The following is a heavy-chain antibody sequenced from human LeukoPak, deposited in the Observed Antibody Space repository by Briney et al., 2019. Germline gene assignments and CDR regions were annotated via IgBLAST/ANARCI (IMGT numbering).Heavy chain of an antibody. CDR3: AKDQLGYCSSTSCCPFDY. Sequence: GRSMRLSCAASGFTFSSYGMHWVRQAPGKGLEWVAVIWYDGSNKYYADSVKGRFTISRDNSKNTLYLQMNSLRAEDTAVYYCAKDQLGYCSSTSCCPFDYWGQGTLVTVSS. CDR2: IWYDGSNK. CDR1: GFTFSSYG. V-gene: IGHV3-33*06. D-gene: IGHD2-2*01. J-gene: IGHJ4*02.